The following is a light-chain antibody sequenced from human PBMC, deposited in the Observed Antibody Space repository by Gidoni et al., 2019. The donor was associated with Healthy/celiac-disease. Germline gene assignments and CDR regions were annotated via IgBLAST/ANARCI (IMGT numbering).Light chain of an antibody. CDR3: CSYAGSSSVV. J-gene: IGLJ2*01. CDR2: EGS. Sequence: QSALPQPASVSCSPGLSITISCPGTSSDVGSYNLVSWYQQHPGKAPKLMIYEGSKRPSGVSNRFSGSKSGNTASLTISGLQAEDEADYYCCSYAGSSSVVFGGGTKLTVL. V-gene: IGLV2-23*01. CDR1: SSDVGSYNL.